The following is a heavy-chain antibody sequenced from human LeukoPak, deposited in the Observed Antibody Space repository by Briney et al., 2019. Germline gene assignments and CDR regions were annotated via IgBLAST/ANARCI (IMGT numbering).Heavy chain of an antibody. V-gene: IGHV1-69*04. D-gene: IGHD2-2*01. J-gene: IGHJ5*02. CDR1: GGTFSSYT. CDR2: IIPILGIA. Sequence: ASVKVSCKASGGTFSSYTISWVRQAPGQGLEWMGRIIPILGIANYAQKFQGRVTITADKSTSTAYMELSSLRSEDTAVYYCARDRAYCSSTSCYISAGFGPWGQGTLVTVSS. CDR3: ARDRAYCSSTSCYISAGFGP.